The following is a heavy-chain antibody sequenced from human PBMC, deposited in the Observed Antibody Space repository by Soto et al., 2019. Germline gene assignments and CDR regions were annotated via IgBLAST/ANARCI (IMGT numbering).Heavy chain of an antibody. Sequence: QVQLVQSGAEVKKPGSSVKVSCKASGGTFSSYTISWVRQAPGQGLEWMGRIIPILGIANYAQKFHGRVTITADKSTSTAYMELSSLRYEDTAVYYCARPHCSGGSCYDWYFDLWGRGTLVTVSS. V-gene: IGHV1-69*02. CDR2: IIPILGIA. CDR3: ARPHCSGGSCYDWYFDL. CDR1: GGTFSSYT. J-gene: IGHJ2*01. D-gene: IGHD2-15*01.